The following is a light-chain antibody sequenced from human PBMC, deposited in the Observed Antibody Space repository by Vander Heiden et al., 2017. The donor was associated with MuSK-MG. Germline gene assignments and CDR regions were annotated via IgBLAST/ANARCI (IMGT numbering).Light chain of an antibody. Sequence: DLQMTQSPSSLSASVGVRVTIPCRASQSISSYLNWYQQKPGKAPKLLIYAASSLQSGVPSRFSGSGSGTDFILTISSLQPEDFATYYCQQSYSTPVCSFGQGTKLEIK. CDR2: AAS. CDR1: QSISSY. CDR3: QQSYSTPVCS. V-gene: IGKV1-39*01. J-gene: IGKJ2*04.